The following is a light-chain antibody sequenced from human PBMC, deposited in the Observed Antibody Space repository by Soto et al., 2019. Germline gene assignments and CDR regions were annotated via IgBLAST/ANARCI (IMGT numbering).Light chain of an antibody. CDR3: SSYTDNRSYV. Sequence: QSVLTQPASVSGSPGQSITISCIGTSSDIGGYNYVSWYQQHPGKAPKLMIYDVYDRPLGVSNRFSGSKSGNTASLTISGLQDEDEADYYCSSYTDNRSYVFXAGTKVTVL. J-gene: IGLJ1*01. CDR2: DVY. CDR1: SSDIGGYNY. V-gene: IGLV2-14*03.